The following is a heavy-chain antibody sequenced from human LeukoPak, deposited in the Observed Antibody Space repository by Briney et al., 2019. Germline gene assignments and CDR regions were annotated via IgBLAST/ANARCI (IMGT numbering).Heavy chain of an antibody. CDR2: IHDTGST. CDR3: ARSYSGFGTSSLYLPN. CDR1: GGSLSSHY. J-gene: IGHJ4*02. V-gene: IGHV4-59*11. Sequence: PSETLSLTCSVSGGSLSSHYWSWIRQPPGKGLELIGHIHDTGSTFYNPSLRGRVTISLDTSNNQFSLKLTSMTAADTAVYYCARSYSGFGTSSLYLPNWGTGALVSAS. D-gene: IGHD2-2*01.